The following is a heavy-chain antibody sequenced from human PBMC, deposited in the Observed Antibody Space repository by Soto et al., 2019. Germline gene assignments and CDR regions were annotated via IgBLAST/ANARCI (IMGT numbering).Heavy chain of an antibody. V-gene: IGHV3-30*18. J-gene: IGHJ4*02. D-gene: IGHD4-4*01. CDR1: GFTFSLYG. CDR2: ISYEGRNK. CDR3: AKGRDSTLLRWQYFDN. Sequence: QVQLVESGGDVVQPGGSLRLSCAVSGFTFSLYGMRWVRQAPGKGLEWVAFISYEGRNKYYADSVKGRFTISRDNSKNTLSLQMESLRPEDTAVYYCAKGRDSTLLRWQYFDNWGQGTQVTVSS.